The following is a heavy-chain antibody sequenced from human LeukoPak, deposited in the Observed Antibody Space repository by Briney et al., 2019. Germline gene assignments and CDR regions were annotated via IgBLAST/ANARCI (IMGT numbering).Heavy chain of an antibody. Sequence: PGGSLRLSCAASGFTFSNFIMNWVRQAPGKGLEWVSSISGSYSYMYYADSVQGRFTISRDNAKNSPYLQMNSLRVEDTAVYYCATDLSSTSLSAFDYWGQGTLVTVSS. J-gene: IGHJ4*02. CDR3: ATDLSSTSLSAFDY. CDR2: ISGSYSYM. V-gene: IGHV3-21*01. D-gene: IGHD6-13*01. CDR1: GFTFSNFI.